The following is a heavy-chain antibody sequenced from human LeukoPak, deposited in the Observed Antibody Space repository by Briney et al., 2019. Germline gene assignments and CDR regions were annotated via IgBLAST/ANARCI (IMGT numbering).Heavy chain of an antibody. CDR2: IYYSGST. V-gene: IGHV4-39*07. CDR3: ACGESGSYGY. J-gene: IGHJ4*02. CDR1: GGSVSSSTYY. D-gene: IGHD1-26*01. Sequence: PSETLSLTCTVSGGSVSSSTYYWGWIRQPPGKELEWIGTIYYSGSTYYNPSLKSRVTISVDTSKNQFSLKLSSVTAADTAVYYCACGESGSYGYWGQGTLVTVSS.